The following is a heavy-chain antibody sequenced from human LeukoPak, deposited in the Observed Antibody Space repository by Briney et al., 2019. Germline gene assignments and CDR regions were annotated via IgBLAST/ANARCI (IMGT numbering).Heavy chain of an antibody. V-gene: IGHV3-15*01. J-gene: IGHJ4*02. D-gene: IGHD4-17*01. Sequence: PGGSLRLSCAASGFTFSQAWMTWVRQIPGKGLEWVGRVKSKADGGTIGYAAPVKGRFTISRDDSKNSLYLHLSSLKTEDTAVYYCTTGPDYGDYGGRWGQGTLVTVSS. CDR1: GFTFSQAW. CDR3: TTGPDYGDYGGR. CDR2: VKSKADGGTI.